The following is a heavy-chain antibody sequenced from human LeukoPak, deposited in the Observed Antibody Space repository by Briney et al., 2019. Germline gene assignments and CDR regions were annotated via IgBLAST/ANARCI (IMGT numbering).Heavy chain of an antibody. CDR2: ISSSSSYT. Sequence: GGSLRLSCAASGFTFSDYYMSWIRQAPGKGLGWVSYISSSSSYTNYADSVKGRFTISRDNAKNSLYLQMNSLRAEDTAVYYCATGIVGATPHFDYWGQGTLVTVSS. V-gene: IGHV3-11*03. CDR3: ATGIVGATPHFDY. J-gene: IGHJ4*02. CDR1: GFTFSDYY. D-gene: IGHD1-26*01.